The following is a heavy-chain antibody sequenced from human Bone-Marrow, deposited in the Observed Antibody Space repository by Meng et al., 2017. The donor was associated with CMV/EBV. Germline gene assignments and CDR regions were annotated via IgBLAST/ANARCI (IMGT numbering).Heavy chain of an antibody. CDR2: ISYDGSNK. V-gene: IGHV3-30*03. Sequence: GGSLRLSCAASGFTFSSYDMHWVRQAPGKGLEWVAVISYDGSNKYYADSVKGRFTISRDNSKNTLYLQMNSLRAEDTAVYYCASWGRGMDVWGQGTTVTVSS. D-gene: IGHD3-16*01. J-gene: IGHJ6*02. CDR1: GFTFSSYD. CDR3: ASWGRGMDV.